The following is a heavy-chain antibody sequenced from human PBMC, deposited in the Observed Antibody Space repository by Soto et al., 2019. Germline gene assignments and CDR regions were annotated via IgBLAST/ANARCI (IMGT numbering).Heavy chain of an antibody. Sequence: ASVKGSCKASGYSFTNYYMHWLRQAPGQGLEWMGIINPIGGVTNYAQKFQGRVTMTGDTSTSTFYMELNSLRSEDTAVYYCARGGGISTPVNWFDPWGQGTQVTVSS. J-gene: IGHJ5*02. CDR3: ARGGGISTPVNWFDP. CDR2: INPIGGVT. CDR1: GYSFTNYY. V-gene: IGHV1-46*03. D-gene: IGHD3-16*01.